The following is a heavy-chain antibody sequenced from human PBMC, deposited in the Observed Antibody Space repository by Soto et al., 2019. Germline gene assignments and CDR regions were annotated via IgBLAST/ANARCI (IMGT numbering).Heavy chain of an antibody. CDR3: AKECTYCGGLDY. J-gene: IGHJ4*02. CDR2: ISGSGGST. Sequence: EVQLLESGGGLVQPGGSLRLSCPASGFTLSRYAMSLVRQAPGKGLEWVSAISGSGGSTYYADSVKGRFTISGDNSKNTLYLQMTSLRADDTAVYYCAKECTYCGGLDYWGQGTLVTVSS. V-gene: IGHV3-23*01. CDR1: GFTLSRYA. D-gene: IGHD2-21*01.